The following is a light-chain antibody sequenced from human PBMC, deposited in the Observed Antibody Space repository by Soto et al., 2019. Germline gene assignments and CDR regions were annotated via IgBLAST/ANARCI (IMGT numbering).Light chain of an antibody. CDR3: SSYAGSPYV. CDR1: SSDVGGYKY. V-gene: IGLV2-8*01. J-gene: IGLJ1*01. Sequence: QSVLTKPPCANGSPGESVTISCTGSSSDVGGYKYVSWYQQHRGRAPKLMIYEVNKRPSGVPDRFSGSKSGNTASLTVSGLQAEDQADYNCSSYAGSPYVFGTGTKVTVL. CDR2: EVN.